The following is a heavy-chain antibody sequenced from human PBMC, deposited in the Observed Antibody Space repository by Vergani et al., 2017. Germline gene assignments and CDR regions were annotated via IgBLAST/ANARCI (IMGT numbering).Heavy chain of an antibody. Sequence: QITLKESGPTLVKPTQTLTLTCTFSGFSLNTRGMSVAWIRQPPGKALDWLALIYWNDDQHYSPSLNNRVTITKDTSKNQVVLTMTNMDYVDTGTYYCVYRETECGTTGCFYPFYNYYYMDVWGKGTTVTVSS. CDR2: IYWNDDQ. J-gene: IGHJ6*03. CDR1: GFSLNTRGMS. D-gene: IGHD1-7*01. V-gene: IGHV2-5*04. CDR3: VYRETECGTTGCFYPFYNYYYMDV.